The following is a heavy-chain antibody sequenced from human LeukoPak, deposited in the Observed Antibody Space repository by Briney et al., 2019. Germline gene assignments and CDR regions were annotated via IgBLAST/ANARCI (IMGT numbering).Heavy chain of an antibody. D-gene: IGHD2-15*01. CDR2: ICPGDSDT. CDR3: ARQQVAYYYYYGMDV. V-gene: IGHV5-51*01. J-gene: IGHJ6*04. Sequence: GESLKISFKGSGYSFTTYWIAWVRQMPGKGLEWMGIICPGDSDTRYSPSFQGQVTISADKSTSTAFLQWSSLKASDTAMYYCARQQVAYYYYYGMDVWGKGTTVTVSS. CDR1: GYSFTTYW.